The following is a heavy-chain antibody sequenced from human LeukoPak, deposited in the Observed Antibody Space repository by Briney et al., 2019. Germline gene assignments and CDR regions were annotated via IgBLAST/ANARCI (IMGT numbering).Heavy chain of an antibody. CDR1: GGSFSGYY. J-gene: IGHJ3*02. V-gene: IGHV3-23*01. Sequence: ETLSLTCAVYGGSFSGYYWSWIRQPPGKGLEWVSAISGSGGSTYYADSVKGRFTISRDNSKNTLYLQMNSLRAEDTAVYYCAKDQGYRPLYSSSWYDAFDIWGQGTMVTVSS. D-gene: IGHD6-13*01. CDR2: ISGSGGST. CDR3: AKDQGYRPLYSSSWYDAFDI.